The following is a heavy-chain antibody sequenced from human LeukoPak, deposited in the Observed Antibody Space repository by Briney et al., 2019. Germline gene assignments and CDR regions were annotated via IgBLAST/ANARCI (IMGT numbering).Heavy chain of an antibody. D-gene: IGHD3-10*01. J-gene: IGHJ5*02. CDR1: GASISGSGYY. CDR2: IYYSGST. Sequence: PSETLSLTCAVSGASISGSGYYWGWIRQPPGKGLEWIGSIYYSGSTYYNPSLKSRVTISVDTSKNQFSLKLSSVTAADTAVYYCARVNTLIRGIGWFDPWGQGILVTVSS. V-gene: IGHV4-39*07. CDR3: ARVNTLIRGIGWFDP.